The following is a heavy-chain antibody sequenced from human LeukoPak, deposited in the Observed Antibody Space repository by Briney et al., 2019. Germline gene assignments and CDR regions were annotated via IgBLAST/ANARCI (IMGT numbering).Heavy chain of an antibody. D-gene: IGHD3-3*01. CDR1: GGSISSGSYY. V-gene: IGHV4-61*02. CDR3: ARADFWSGTYAFDI. CDR2: IYTSGST. Sequence: SETLSLTCTVSGGSISSGSYYWSWIRQPAGKGLEWIGRIYTSGSTNYNPSLKSRVTISVDTSKNQFSLKLSSVPAADTAVYYCARADFWSGTYAFDIWGQGTMVTVSS. J-gene: IGHJ3*02.